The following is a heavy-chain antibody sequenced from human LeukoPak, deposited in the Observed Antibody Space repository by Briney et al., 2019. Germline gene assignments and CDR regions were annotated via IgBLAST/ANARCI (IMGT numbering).Heavy chain of an antibody. CDR2: INPNSGGT. J-gene: IGHJ4*02. CDR3: ARESPIHHVGSSTSCYHY. D-gene: IGHD2-2*01. CDR1: GYTFTGYY. Sequence: GASVKVSCKASGYTFTGYYMHWVRQAPGQGLEWMGWINPNSGGTNYAQKFQGRVTMTRDTSISTAYMELSRLRSDDTAVYYCARESPIHHVGSSTSCYHYWGQGTLVTVSS. V-gene: IGHV1-2*02.